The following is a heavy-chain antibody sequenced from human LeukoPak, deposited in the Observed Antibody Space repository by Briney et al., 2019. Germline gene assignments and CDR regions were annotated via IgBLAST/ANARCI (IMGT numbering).Heavy chain of an antibody. CDR3: GRDNTVLLWFGESPDY. D-gene: IGHD3-10*01. J-gene: IGHJ4*02. CDR1: RFTFSDYY. V-gene: IGHV3-11*01. CDR2: ISSSGSST. Sequence: GSLRLSCAASRFTFSDYYMNWIRQAPGKGLEWVSYISSSGSSTYYADSVKGRFTISRDNARNSLYLQMNSLRAEDTAVYYCGRDNTVLLWFGESPDYWGQGTLVTVSS.